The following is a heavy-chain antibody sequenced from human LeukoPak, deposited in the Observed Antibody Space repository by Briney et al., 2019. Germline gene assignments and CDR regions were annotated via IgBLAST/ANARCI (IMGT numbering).Heavy chain of an antibody. CDR1: GFTFSNYA. CDR2: ISSSSNSI. V-gene: IGHV3-48*01. Sequence: GGSLRLSCAASGFTFSNYAMNWVRQAPGKGLEWVSYISSSSNSIHYADSVRGRFAVSRDNAKNSLYLQMNSLRVEDTAVYYCARGIVVSPAAPYSWFDPGGQGTLVTVSS. D-gene: IGHD2-2*01. J-gene: IGHJ5*02. CDR3: ARGIVVSPAAPYSWFDP.